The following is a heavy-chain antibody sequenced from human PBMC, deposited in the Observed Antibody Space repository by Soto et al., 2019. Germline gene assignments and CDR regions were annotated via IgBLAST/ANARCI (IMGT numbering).Heavy chain of an antibody. Sequence: VQLVESGGGVVQPGRSLRLSCAASGFTFSDYAMHWVLQAPGKGLEWVAVVSHDGRNTPYADSVKGRFTISRDSSKNTVSLEMTRLRAEDTAFYYWAKGGRQWLVTSDFNYWGQGALVTVSS. J-gene: IGHJ4*02. CDR3: AKGGRQWLVTSDFNY. CDR2: VSHDGRNT. D-gene: IGHD6-19*01. CDR1: GFTFSDYA. V-gene: IGHV3-30*18.